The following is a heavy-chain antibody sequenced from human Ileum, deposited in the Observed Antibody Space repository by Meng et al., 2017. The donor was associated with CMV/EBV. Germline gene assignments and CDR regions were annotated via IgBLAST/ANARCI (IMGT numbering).Heavy chain of an antibody. CDR2: IHPTGTT. CDR1: GGSLTSYH. Sequence: QVQPQESGPRLLQPSETLSLTCTVTGGSLTSYHWTWIRQPTGKGLEWIGRIHPTGTTDDNPSLRSRVSMSLDKSKNQFSLKLTSVTAADTAVYYCARAAARGVPVDLWGQGTLVTVSS. J-gene: IGHJ5*02. CDR3: ARAAARGVPVDL. V-gene: IGHV4-4*07. D-gene: IGHD3-10*01.